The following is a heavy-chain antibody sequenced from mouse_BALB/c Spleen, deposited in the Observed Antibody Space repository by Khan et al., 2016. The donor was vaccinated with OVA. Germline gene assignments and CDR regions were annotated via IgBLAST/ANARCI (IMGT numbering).Heavy chain of an antibody. CDR2: ITPNNGGT. D-gene: IGHD1-1*01. CDR1: GYTFTDYN. J-gene: IGHJ2*01. V-gene: IGHV1-18*01. CDR3: TRVGHGSPFDY. Sequence: VQLQQSGPELVKPGASVKISCKASGYTFTDYNMDWVKQSHGKSLEWIGDITPNNGGTIYNQKFKGKATLTVDKSSSTAYMELRSLTSEDTAVYYCTRVGHGSPFDYWGQGTTLTVSS.